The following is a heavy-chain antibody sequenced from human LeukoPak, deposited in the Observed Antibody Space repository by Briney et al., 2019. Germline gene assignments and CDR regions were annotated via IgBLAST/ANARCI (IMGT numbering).Heavy chain of an antibody. Sequence: GGSLRLSCAASGFTFSNDWMHWVRQAPGKGLVWVSRINTDGGTTTYADSVKGRFTISRDNAKNTLYLQMNSLRVEDTAVYYCARGRGGSYHYWGQGTLVTVSS. J-gene: IGHJ4*02. CDR1: GFTFSNDW. D-gene: IGHD1-26*01. CDR3: ARGRGGSYHY. CDR2: INTDGGTT. V-gene: IGHV3-74*01.